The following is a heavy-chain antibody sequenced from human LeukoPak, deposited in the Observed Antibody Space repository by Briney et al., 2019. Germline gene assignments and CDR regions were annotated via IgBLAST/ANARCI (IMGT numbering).Heavy chain of an antibody. CDR1: GYTFTGYY. CDR2: INPNSGGT. D-gene: IGHD6-6*01. V-gene: IGHV1-2*02. Sequence: ASVKVSCKASGYTFTGYYMHWVRQAPGQGLEWMGWINPNSGGTNYAQKFQGRVTMTRDTSISTAYMELSRLRSDDTAVYYCARDLEDSSSAGDYWGQGTLVTVSS. CDR3: ARDLEDSSSAGDY. J-gene: IGHJ4*02.